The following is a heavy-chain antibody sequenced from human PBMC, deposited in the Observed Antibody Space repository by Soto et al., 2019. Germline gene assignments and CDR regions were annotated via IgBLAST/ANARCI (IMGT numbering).Heavy chain of an antibody. CDR2: ISGSGGTT. J-gene: IGHJ4*02. Sequence: PGGSLRLSCVASGFTFSTYAMSWVRQAPGKGLEWVSFISGSGGTTYYADSVKGRFTISRDNSKNTLYLQMNSLRAEDTAVYYCAKVRESASAGHFDYWGQGTLVTVSS. D-gene: IGHD6-13*01. CDR3: AKVRESASAGHFDY. V-gene: IGHV3-23*01. CDR1: GFTFSTYA.